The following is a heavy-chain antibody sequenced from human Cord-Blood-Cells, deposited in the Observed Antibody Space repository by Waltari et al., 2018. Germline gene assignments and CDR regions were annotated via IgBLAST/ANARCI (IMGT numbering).Heavy chain of an antibody. CDR1: GGSVSSGSYY. CDR2: IYYSGST. CDR3: ARDPYMDV. V-gene: IGHV4-61*01. Sequence: QVQLQESGPGLVKPSETLSLTCTVSGGSVSSGSYYWSWIQQPPGKGLEWIGYIYYSGSTNYNPSLKSRVTISVDTSKNQFSLKLSSVTAADTAVYYCARDPYMDVWGKGTTVTVSS. J-gene: IGHJ6*03.